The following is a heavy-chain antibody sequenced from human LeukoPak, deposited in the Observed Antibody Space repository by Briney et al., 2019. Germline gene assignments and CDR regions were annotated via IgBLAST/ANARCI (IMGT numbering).Heavy chain of an antibody. CDR3: ARDAHSSGYYYNFDY. CDR1: GFSFNSYA. Sequence: PGRSLRLTCATSGFSFNSYAMHWVRQAPGKGLEWVAVISYDGSNKYYADSVKGRFTISRDNSKNTLYLQMNSLRAEDTAVYYCARDAHSSGYYYNFDYWGQGTLVTVSS. V-gene: IGHV3-30*04. CDR2: ISYDGSNK. J-gene: IGHJ4*02. D-gene: IGHD3-22*01.